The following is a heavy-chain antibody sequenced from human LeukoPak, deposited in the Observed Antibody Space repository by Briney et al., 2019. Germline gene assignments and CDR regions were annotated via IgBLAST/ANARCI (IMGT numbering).Heavy chain of an antibody. CDR1: GFTFSSYS. CDR2: ISSSSSTI. V-gene: IGHV3-48*01. CDR3: ARVSRGIINDILTGYSWFDP. D-gene: IGHD3-9*01. J-gene: IGHJ5*02. Sequence: GGSLRLSCAASGFTFSSYSMNWVRQAPGKGLEWVSYISSSSSTIYYADSVKGRFTISRDNAKNSLYLQMNSLRAEDTAVYYCARVSRGIINDILTGYSWFDPWGQGTLVTVSS.